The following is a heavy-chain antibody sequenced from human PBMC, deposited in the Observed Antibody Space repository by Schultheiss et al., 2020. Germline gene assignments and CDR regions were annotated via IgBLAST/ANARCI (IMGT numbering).Heavy chain of an antibody. J-gene: IGHJ4*02. Sequence: GGSLRLSCAASGFTFDDYAMHWVRQAPGKGLEWVAVISYDGSNKYYADSVKGRFTISRDNSKNTLFLQMNSLRAEDTALYYCAHVFSPLVNEARRFLEWFPDYWGQGNLVTVSS. CDR2: ISYDGSNK. CDR1: GFTFDDYA. D-gene: IGHD3-3*01. V-gene: IGHV3-30-3*01. CDR3: AHVFSPLVNEARRFLEWFPDY.